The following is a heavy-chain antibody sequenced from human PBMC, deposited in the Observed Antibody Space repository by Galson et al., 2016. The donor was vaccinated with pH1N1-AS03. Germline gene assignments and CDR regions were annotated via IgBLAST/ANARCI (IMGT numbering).Heavy chain of an antibody. CDR3: AVWGYISNTHGLDV. Sequence: SLRLSCAASGFTVSRNDMHWVGKAKGKGLKWASIIAAAVPTHYADSVKGRFTTSREIPQNSLYLQMASLRADDTAVYYCAVWGYISNTHGLDVWGKGTTVTVSS. CDR2: IAAAVPT. V-gene: IGHV3-13*01. D-gene: IGHD5-18*01. J-gene: IGHJ6*04. CDR1: GFTVSRND.